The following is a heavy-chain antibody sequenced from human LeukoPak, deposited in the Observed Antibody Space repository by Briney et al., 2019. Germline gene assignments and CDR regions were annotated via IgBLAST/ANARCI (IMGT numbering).Heavy chain of an antibody. J-gene: IGHJ4*02. CDR3: VTHPHGDYVSFDN. D-gene: IGHD4-17*01. Sequence: PGGSLRLSCAASGITLSDHYMDWVRQAPGKGLEWVGRTRNKAKSYTTNYAASVKGRFTISRDDAKNSVYLQMNGLKSEDTALYYCVTHPHGDYVSFDNWGQGTLVTVSS. CDR1: GITLSDHY. CDR2: TRNKAKSYTT. V-gene: IGHV3-72*01.